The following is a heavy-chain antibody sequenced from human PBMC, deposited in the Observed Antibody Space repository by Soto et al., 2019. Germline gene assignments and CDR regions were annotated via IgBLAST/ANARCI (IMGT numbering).Heavy chain of an antibody. V-gene: IGHV4-34*01. J-gene: IGHJ3*02. D-gene: IGHD3-9*01. Sequence: QVQLQQWGAGLLKPSETLSLTCAVYGGSFSGYYWSWIRQPPGKGLEWIGEINHSGSTNYNPSLKSRVTISVDTSKNQFSLKLSSVTAADTAVYYCARGLMTGAFDIWGQGTMVTVSS. CDR3: ARGLMTGAFDI. CDR2: INHSGST. CDR1: GGSFSGYY.